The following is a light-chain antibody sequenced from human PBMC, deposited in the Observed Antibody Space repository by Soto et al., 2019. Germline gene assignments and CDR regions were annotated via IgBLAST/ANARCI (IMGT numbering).Light chain of an antibody. V-gene: IGKV4-1*01. CDR2: WAS. CDR3: QQYYSTPWT. J-gene: IGKJ1*01. Sequence: DIVMTQSPDSLAVSLGERATINCKSGQMVLYSSNNKNYLAWYQQKPGQPPQLLIYWASTRESGVPDRFSGSGSGTDFTLTISSLQAEDVAVYYCQQYYSTPWTFGQGTKVDIK. CDR1: QMVLYSSNNKNY.